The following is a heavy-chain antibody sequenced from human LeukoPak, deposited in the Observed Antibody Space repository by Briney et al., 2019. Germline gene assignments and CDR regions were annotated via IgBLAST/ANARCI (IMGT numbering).Heavy chain of an antibody. D-gene: IGHD2-2*01. V-gene: IGHV3-23*01. CDR1: GFTFSSYA. CDR3: AKSVVNREYQLLGAHYYMDV. J-gene: IGHJ6*03. CDR2: ISGSGGST. Sequence: GGSLRLSCAASGFTFSSYAMSWVRQAPGKGLEWVSAISGSGGSTYYADSVKGRFTISRDNSKNTLYLQMNSLRAEDTAVYYCAKSVVNREYQLLGAHYYMDVWGKGTTVTVSS.